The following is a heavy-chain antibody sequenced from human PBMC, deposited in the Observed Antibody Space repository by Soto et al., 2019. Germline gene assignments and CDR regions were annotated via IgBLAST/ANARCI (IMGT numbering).Heavy chain of an antibody. Sequence: GASLKVSCKVSGYTLTELSMHWVRQAPGKGLEWMGCFDPEDGETIYAQKFQGRVTMTEDTSTDTAYMELSSLRSEDTAVYYCATKSGYYRSDAFDIGGQGTMVTVSS. CDR1: GYTLTELS. CDR3: ATKSGYYRSDAFDI. V-gene: IGHV1-24*01. CDR2: FDPEDGET. D-gene: IGHD3-22*01. J-gene: IGHJ3*02.